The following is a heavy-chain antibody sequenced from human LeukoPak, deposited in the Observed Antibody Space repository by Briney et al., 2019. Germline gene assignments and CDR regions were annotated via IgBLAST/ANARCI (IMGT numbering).Heavy chain of an antibody. Sequence: GGSLRLSCAASGFTFSSYAMSWVRQAPGKGLEWVSAISGSGGSTYYADSVKGRLTISRDNSKNTLYLQMNSLRAEDTAVYYCAKDRSFGYSSGWYSVWGQGTLVTVSS. V-gene: IGHV3-23*01. CDR1: GFTFSSYA. D-gene: IGHD6-19*01. CDR2: ISGSGGST. CDR3: AKDRSFGYSSGWYSV. J-gene: IGHJ4*02.